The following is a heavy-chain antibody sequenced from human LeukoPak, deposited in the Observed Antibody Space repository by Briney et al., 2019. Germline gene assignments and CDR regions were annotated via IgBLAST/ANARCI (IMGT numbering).Heavy chain of an antibody. CDR1: GGPISSYY. V-gene: IGHV4-59*01. CDR2: LYYGGST. J-gene: IGHJ6*02. CDR3: ARGTIFGVVMDV. Sequence: KPSETLSLTCTVSGGPISSYYWRWIRQPPGKGLEWIGYLYYGGSTIYNPSLKSRVTISVDTSKNQFSLKLTSVTAADTAVYYCARGTIFGVVMDVWGQGTTVTVSS. D-gene: IGHD3-3*01.